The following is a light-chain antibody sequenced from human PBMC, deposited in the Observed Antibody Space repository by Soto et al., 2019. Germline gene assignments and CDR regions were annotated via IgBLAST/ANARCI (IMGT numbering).Light chain of an antibody. CDR3: QQRSDWPSI. V-gene: IGKV3-11*01. CDR2: DAS. CDR1: QSVGSY. J-gene: IGKJ4*01. Sequence: EIVLTQSPATLSLSPGDRATLSCRASQSVGSYLGWYQQRPGQAPRLLIYDASNRATGIPARFSGSGSGTDFTLTISSLEPEDFAVYYCQQRSDWPSIFGGGTKVDIK.